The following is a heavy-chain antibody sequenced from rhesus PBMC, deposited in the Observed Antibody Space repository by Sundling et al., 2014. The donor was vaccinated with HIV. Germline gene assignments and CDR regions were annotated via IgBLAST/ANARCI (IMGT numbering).Heavy chain of an antibody. Sequence: QVQLQGSGPGLVKPSETLSLTCTVSGASISSYWWTWIRQPPGKGLEWIGEINGNSGSANYNPSLKSRVTISRDTSKNQFSLKLSSVTAADTAVYYCALDSLRGYSYSYTDYWGQGVLVTVSS. J-gene: IGHJ4*01. CDR3: ALDSLRGYSYSYTDY. V-gene: IGHV4-80*01. CDR1: GASISSYW. CDR2: INGNSGSA. D-gene: IGHD5-12*01.